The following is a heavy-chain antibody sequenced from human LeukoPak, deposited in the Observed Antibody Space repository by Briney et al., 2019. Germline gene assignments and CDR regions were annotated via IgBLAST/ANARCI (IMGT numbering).Heavy chain of an antibody. J-gene: IGHJ4*02. D-gene: IGHD3-3*02. V-gene: IGHV4-59*01. CDR2: IYYSGST. CDR1: GGSISSYY. Sequence: SETLSLTCTVSGGSISSYYWSWIRQPPGKGLEWIGYIYYSGSTNYNPSLKSRVTISVDTSKNQFSLKLSSVTAADTAVYYCARVGRGHYYFDYWGQGTLVTVSS. CDR3: ARVGRGHYYFDY.